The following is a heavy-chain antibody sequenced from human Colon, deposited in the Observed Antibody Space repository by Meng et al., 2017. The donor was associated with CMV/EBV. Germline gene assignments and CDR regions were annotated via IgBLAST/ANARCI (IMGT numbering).Heavy chain of an antibody. CDR3: ARLGGVPGALLL. CDR2: ISGSNDFI. V-gene: IGHV3-21*01. Sequence: GGSLRLSCAASGFTFKVYTMNWVRQAPGKGLEWISSISGSNDFIYYADSVKGQFTVSRDNAKNSLYLQMNSLRAEDTAVYFCARLGGVPGALLLWGQGTTVTVSS. CDR1: GFTFKVYT. J-gene: IGHJ6*02. D-gene: IGHD4/OR15-4a*01.